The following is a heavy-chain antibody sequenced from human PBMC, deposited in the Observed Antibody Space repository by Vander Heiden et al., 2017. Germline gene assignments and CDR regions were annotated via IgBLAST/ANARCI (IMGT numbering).Heavy chain of an antibody. CDR2: IYPGDSDT. J-gene: IGHJ4*02. D-gene: IGHD3-22*01. CDR1: GYSFTRYW. Sequence: EVQLVQSGAEVKKPGESLKISCKGSGYSFTRYWIGWVRQMPGKGLEWMGIIYPGDSDTRYSPSFQGQVTISADKSISTAYLQWSSLKASDTAMYYCARQETYYYDSSGYTLDYWGQGTLVTVSS. CDR3: ARQETYYYDSSGYTLDY. V-gene: IGHV5-51*01.